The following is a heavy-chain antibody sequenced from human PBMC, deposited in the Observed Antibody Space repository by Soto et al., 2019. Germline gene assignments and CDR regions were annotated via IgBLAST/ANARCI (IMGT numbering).Heavy chain of an antibody. CDR3: ARVVLKSYYYGMDV. J-gene: IGHJ6*02. V-gene: IGHV1-18*04. CDR1: GYTFTSYG. Sequence: QVQLVQSGAEVKKPGASVKVSCKASGYTFTSYGISWVRQATGQGLEWMGWISAYNGNTNYAQNLQGRVTMTTDTSTSTAYMELRSLGSDDTAVYYWARVVLKSYYYGMDVWGQGTMFTVSS. CDR2: ISAYNGNT.